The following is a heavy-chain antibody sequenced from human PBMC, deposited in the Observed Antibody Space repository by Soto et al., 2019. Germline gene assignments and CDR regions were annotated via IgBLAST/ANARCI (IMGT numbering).Heavy chain of an antibody. D-gene: IGHD3-3*01. CDR3: AKGDPPFTIFGVVIDY. CDR1: GFTFSSYA. V-gene: IGHV3-23*01. Sequence: GGSLRLSCAASGFTFSSYAMSWVRQAPGKGLEWVSAISGSGGSTYYADSVKGRFTISRDNSKNTLYLQMNSLRAEDTAVYYCAKGDPPFTIFGVVIDYWGQGTLVTVSS. CDR2: ISGSGGST. J-gene: IGHJ4*02.